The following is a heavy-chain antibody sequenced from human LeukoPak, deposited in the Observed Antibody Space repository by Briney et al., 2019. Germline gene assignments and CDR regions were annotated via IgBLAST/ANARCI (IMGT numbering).Heavy chain of an antibody. CDR3: AREATISS. Sequence: PGGSLRLSCAASTFTFSSYAMSWVRQTPGKGLEWVSYISPSGSNTYYADSVKGRFTISRDNAKNSLYLQMNSLRAEDTAVYYCAREATISSWGQGTLVTVSS. CDR2: ISPSGSNT. V-gene: IGHV3-48*04. CDR1: TFTFSSYA. D-gene: IGHD3-3*01. J-gene: IGHJ4*02.